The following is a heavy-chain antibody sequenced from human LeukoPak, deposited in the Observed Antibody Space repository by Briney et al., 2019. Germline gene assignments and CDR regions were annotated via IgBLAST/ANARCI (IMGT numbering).Heavy chain of an antibody. CDR3: AKYGGDNSGPWFDP. CDR1: GGSISNYY. Sequence: SETLSLTCTVSGGSISNYYWSWIRQPPGKGLEWIGYIYYSGGANYNPSLNSRVTISVDTSKKQFSLKLSSVTAADTAVYYCAKYGGDNSGPWFDPWGQGTLVTVSS. CDR2: IYYSGGA. V-gene: IGHV4-59*01. D-gene: IGHD4-23*01. J-gene: IGHJ5*02.